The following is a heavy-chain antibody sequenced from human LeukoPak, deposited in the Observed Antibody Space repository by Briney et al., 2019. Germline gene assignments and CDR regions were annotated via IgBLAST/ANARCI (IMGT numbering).Heavy chain of an antibody. CDR3: ARDVGLAAAGIYYFDY. V-gene: IGHV3-7*01. Sequence: RGSLRLSCAASGFTFSSYWMSWVRQAPGKGLEWVANIKQDGSEKYYVDSVKGRFTISRDNAKNSLYLQMNSLRAEDTAVYYCARDVGLAAAGIYYFDYWGQGTLVTVSS. J-gene: IGHJ4*02. CDR1: GFTFSSYW. D-gene: IGHD6-13*01. CDR2: IKQDGSEK.